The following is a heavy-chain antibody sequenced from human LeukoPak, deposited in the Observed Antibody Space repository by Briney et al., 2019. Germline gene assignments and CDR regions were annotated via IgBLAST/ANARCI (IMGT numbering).Heavy chain of an antibody. J-gene: IGHJ3*02. D-gene: IGHD6-13*01. V-gene: IGHV1-69*13. CDR3: ARDARGAAAADDAFDI. CDR1: GGTFSSYA. Sequence: ASVKVSCKASGGTFSSYAISWVRQAPGQGLEWMGGIIPIFGTANYAQKFQGRVTITADESTSTAYMELSSLRSEDTAVYYCARDARGAAAADDAFDIWGQGTMVTVSS. CDR2: IIPIFGTA.